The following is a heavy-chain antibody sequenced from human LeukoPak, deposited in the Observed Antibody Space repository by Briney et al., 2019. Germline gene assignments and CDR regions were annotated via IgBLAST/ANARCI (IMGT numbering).Heavy chain of an antibody. CDR1: GFTFSSYA. V-gene: IGHV3-48*02. Sequence: GGSLRLSCAASGFTFSSYAMNWIRQAPGKGLEWVSYITGSSNRIHYADSVRGRFTISRDNAMNSLHLQMNSLRDEDTAMYYCARSVEGAFDFWGQGTLVTVSS. J-gene: IGHJ4*02. CDR3: ARSVEGAFDF. CDR2: ITGSSNRI. D-gene: IGHD6-19*01.